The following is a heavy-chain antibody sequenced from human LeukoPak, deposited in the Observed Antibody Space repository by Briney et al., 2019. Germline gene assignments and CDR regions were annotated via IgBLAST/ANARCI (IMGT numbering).Heavy chain of an antibody. CDR2: INHSGST. V-gene: IGHV4-34*01. Sequence: SETLSLTCAVYGGSFSGYYWSWIRQPPGKGLEWIGEINHSGSTNYNPSLKSRVTISVDTSKNQFSLKLSSVTAADTAVYYCARLGYCSSTSCWGQGTLVTVSS. CDR3: ARLGYCSSTSC. D-gene: IGHD2-2*01. J-gene: IGHJ4*02. CDR1: GGSFSGYY.